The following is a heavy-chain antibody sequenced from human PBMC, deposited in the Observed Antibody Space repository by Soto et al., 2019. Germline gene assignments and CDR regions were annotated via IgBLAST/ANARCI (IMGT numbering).Heavy chain of an antibody. CDR3: AREGPAAYCYNGMDV. V-gene: IGHV1-18*01. Sequence: QVQLVQSRGEVKKPGASVKVSCKTSGYSFTTYGIIWVRQAPGQGLEWMGWISGYNGNTNYAQNLQGRVTMTTDTPASTAYMELRSLRSHDTAVNYSAREGPAAYCYNGMDVWGQGSTVTVSS. CDR2: ISGYNGNT. J-gene: IGHJ6*02. D-gene: IGHD2-15*01. CDR1: GYSFTTYG.